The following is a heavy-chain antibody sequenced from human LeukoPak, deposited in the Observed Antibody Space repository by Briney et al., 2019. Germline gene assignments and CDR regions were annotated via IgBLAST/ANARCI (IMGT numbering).Heavy chain of an antibody. V-gene: IGHV4-34*01. CDR2: INHSGST. J-gene: IGHJ4*02. CDR3: ARGKVVVAATAFDY. Sequence: SETLSLTCAVYGGSFSGYYWSWIRQPPGKGLEWIGEINHSGSTNYNPSLKSRVTISVDTSKNQFSLKLSSVTAADTAVYYCARGKVVVAATAFDYWGQGTLVTVSS. CDR1: GGSFSGYY. D-gene: IGHD2-15*01.